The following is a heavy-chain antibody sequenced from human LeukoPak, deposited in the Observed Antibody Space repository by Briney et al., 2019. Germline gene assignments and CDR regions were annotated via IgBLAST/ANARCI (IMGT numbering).Heavy chain of an antibody. CDR1: GFTFSSYW. Sequence: GRSLRLSCAASGFTFSSYWMHWVRQAPGKGLGWVSRINSDGSSTSYADSVKGRFTISRDNAKNTLYLQMSSLRAEDTAVYYCARAYSSSWYDFWGQGTLVTVSS. D-gene: IGHD6-13*01. V-gene: IGHV3-74*01. CDR2: INSDGSST. CDR3: ARAYSSSWYDF. J-gene: IGHJ5*01.